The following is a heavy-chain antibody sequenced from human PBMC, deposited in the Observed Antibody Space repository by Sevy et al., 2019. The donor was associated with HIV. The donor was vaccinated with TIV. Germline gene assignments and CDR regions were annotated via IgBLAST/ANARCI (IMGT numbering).Heavy chain of an antibody. Sequence: GGSLRLSCAASGFTFSTYSMNWVRQAPGKGLEWVSSISSSQRCIYYTDSVKGRFTSSRDNAKNSLYLQMNSLRAEDTAVNDGATGLYDFCSASRLPPFDYWGQGALVTVSS. D-gene: IGHD3-3*01. V-gene: IGHV3-21*01. CDR2: ISSSQRCI. CDR3: ATGLYDFCSASRLPPFDY. CDR1: GFTFSTYS. J-gene: IGHJ4*02.